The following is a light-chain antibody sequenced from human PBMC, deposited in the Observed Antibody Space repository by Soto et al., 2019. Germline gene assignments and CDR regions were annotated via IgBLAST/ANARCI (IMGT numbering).Light chain of an antibody. Sequence: DIVLTQSPGTLSLSPGERATLSCRASQSVGRSYLAWYQQKPGQPPRLLISSVFKRATGIPDRFSGGGSGTDFTLTISRVEPEDFAMYICQQYDGTPITFGQGTRLEIK. J-gene: IGKJ5*01. CDR2: SVF. CDR3: QQYDGTPIT. V-gene: IGKV3-20*01. CDR1: QSVGRSY.